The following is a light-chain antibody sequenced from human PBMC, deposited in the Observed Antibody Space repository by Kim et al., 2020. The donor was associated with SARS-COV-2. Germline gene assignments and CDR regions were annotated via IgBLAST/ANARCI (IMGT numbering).Light chain of an antibody. J-gene: IGLJ3*02. CDR2: DKN. CDR3: NSRDSSGNHRGV. CDR1: SLRSYY. V-gene: IGLV3-19*01. Sequence: SSELTQDPAVSVALGQTVRITCQGDSLRSYYASWYQQKPGQAPVLVIYDKNNRPSGIPDRFSASSSGNTASLTITGAQAEDEADYYCNSRDSSGNHRGVFGGGTQLTVL.